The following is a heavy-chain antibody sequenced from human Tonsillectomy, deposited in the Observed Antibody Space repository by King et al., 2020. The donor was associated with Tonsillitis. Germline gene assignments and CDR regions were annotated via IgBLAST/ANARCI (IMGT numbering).Heavy chain of an antibody. Sequence: VQLVESGGGLVQPGGSLRLSCAASGFTFSSYSMNWVRQAPGKGLEWVSYISSSSSTIYYADSVKGRFTISRDNAKNSLYLQMNSLRDEDTAVYYCARIGLLWFGELLIDWGNYFDYWGQGTLVTVSS. J-gene: IGHJ4*02. CDR1: GFTFSSYS. V-gene: IGHV3-48*02. D-gene: IGHD3-10*01. CDR3: ARIGLLWFGELLIDWGNYFDY. CDR2: ISSSSSTI.